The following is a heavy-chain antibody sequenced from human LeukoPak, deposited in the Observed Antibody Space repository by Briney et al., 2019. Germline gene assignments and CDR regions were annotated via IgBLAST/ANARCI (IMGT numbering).Heavy chain of an antibody. CDR2: INHSGST. Sequence: PSETLSLTSAVYGGSFSGYYWSWIRQPPGKGLEWIGEINHSGSTNYNPSLKSRVTISVDTSKNQFSLKLSSVTAADTAVYYCARGLAEYSSSWYVGFLYNWFDPWGQGTLVIVSS. J-gene: IGHJ5*02. CDR1: GGSFSGYY. D-gene: IGHD6-13*01. CDR3: ARGLAEYSSSWYVGFLYNWFDP. V-gene: IGHV4-34*01.